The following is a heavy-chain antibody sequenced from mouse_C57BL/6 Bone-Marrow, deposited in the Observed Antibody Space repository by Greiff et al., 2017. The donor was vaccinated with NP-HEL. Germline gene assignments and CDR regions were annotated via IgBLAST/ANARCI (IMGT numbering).Heavy chain of an antibody. J-gene: IGHJ2*01. Sequence: VQRVESGAELARPGASVKLSCKASGYTFTSYGISWVKQRTGQGLEWIGEIYPRSGNTYYNEKFKGKATLTADKSSSTAYMELRSLTSEDSAVYFCARRVITTVEAFDYWGQGTTLTVSS. CDR1: GYTFTSYG. CDR3: ARRVITTVEAFDY. CDR2: IYPRSGNT. D-gene: IGHD1-1*01. V-gene: IGHV1-81*01.